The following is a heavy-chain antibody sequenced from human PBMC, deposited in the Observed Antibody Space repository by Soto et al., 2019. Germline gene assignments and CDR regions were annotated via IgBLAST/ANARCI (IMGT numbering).Heavy chain of an antibody. D-gene: IGHD2-15*01. CDR2: INPSGGST. CDR1: GYTFTRHW. CDR3: ARDNSDSGGWWFDP. V-gene: IGHV1-46*01. Sequence: QVQLVQSGAEVKKPGASVKVSCKASGYTFTRHWMHWVRQAPGQGLEWMGIINPSGGSTSFAQKFRGRVTLPRDTSTSADYMELSSLGSEDTAVYYCARDNSDSGGWWFDPWGQGTLVTVSS. J-gene: IGHJ5*02.